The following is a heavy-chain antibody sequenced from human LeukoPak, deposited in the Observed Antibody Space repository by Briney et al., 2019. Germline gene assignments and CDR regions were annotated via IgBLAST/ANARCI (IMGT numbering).Heavy chain of an antibody. CDR1: GYTFTSYY. Sequence: ASVKVSCKASGYTFTSYYMHWVRQAPGQGLEWMGIINPSGGSRSYAQKFQGRVTMTRDTSTSTVYMELSSLRSEDTAVYYCARSYYYGSGSYYNFDYWGQGTLVTVSS. D-gene: IGHD3-10*01. V-gene: IGHV1-46*03. J-gene: IGHJ4*02. CDR2: INPSGGSR. CDR3: ARSYYYGSGSYYNFDY.